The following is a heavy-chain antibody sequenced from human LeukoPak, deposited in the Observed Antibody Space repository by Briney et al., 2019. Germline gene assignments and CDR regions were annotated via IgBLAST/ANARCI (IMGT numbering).Heavy chain of an antibody. Sequence: SHTLALTRTVCGGSNRTYYWRWMRQPPGRGLEWIGYIDTRASTNYTPALKRRLPISVDTSKNQFPLKLSSVTAADTAVYYCARENSNGGYLDYRGQGTLVTVSS. J-gene: IGHJ4*02. CDR1: GGSNRTYY. V-gene: IGHV4-59*01. D-gene: IGHD6-25*01. CDR3: ARENSNGGYLDY. CDR2: IDTRAST.